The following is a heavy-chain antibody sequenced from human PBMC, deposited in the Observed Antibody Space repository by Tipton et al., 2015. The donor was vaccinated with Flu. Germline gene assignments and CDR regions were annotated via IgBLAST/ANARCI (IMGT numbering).Heavy chain of an antibody. CDR2: IRSKANSYAT. CDR3: TRPSDYYDSSGYPFDY. J-gene: IGHJ4*02. CDR1: GFTFSGSA. Sequence: GSLRLSCAASGFTFSGSAMHWVRQASGKGLEWVGRIRSKANSYATAYAASVKGRFTISRDDSKNTAYLQMNSLKTEDTAVYYCTRPSDYYDSSGYPFDYWGQGTLVTVSS. D-gene: IGHD3-22*01. V-gene: IGHV3-73*01.